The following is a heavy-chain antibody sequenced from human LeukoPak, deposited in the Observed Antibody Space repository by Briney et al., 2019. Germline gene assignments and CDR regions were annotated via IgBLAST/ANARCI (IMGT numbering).Heavy chain of an antibody. J-gene: IGHJ4*02. CDR3: ARDSESGSYAAY. D-gene: IGHD1-26*01. CDR2: IYYSGST. Sequence: PSETLSLTCTVSGGSISSYYWSWVRQPPGKGMEWVGYIYYSGSTNYNLSLKSRVTISVDTSKNQFSLKLSSVTAADTAVYYCARDSESGSYAAYWGQGTLVTVSS. CDR1: GGSISSYY. V-gene: IGHV4-59*01.